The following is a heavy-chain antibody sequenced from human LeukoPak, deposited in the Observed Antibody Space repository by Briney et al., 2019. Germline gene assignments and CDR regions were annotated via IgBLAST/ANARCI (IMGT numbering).Heavy chain of an antibody. CDR1: GFILSNHW. V-gene: IGHV3-7*03. CDR2: MNKDGSEK. J-gene: IGHJ6*02. Sequence: GGSLRLSCAASGFILSNHWMTWVRQAPGKGPEWVANMNKDGSEKYYVDSVKGRFTISRDTAKNSLYLQMNNLRAEDAALYYCARNNDMDVWGQGTTVIVSS. CDR3: ARNNDMDV. D-gene: IGHD1/OR15-1a*01.